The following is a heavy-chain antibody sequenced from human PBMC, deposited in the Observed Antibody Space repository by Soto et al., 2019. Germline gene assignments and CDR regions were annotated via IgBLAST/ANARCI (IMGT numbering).Heavy chain of an antibody. Sequence: VHLSESGGALVQPGGSLRLSCAASGFTFRVYAMSWFRQAPGRGLEWVSAIGGTGNTTYYADSVKGRFTIARDNSRHTLYLQMASLRVEDTAVYYCARIRQLLFVSWGQGTLVSVSS. CDR2: IGGTGNTT. D-gene: IGHD2-2*01. CDR1: GFTFRVYA. J-gene: IGHJ4*02. V-gene: IGHV3-23*01. CDR3: ARIRQLLFVS.